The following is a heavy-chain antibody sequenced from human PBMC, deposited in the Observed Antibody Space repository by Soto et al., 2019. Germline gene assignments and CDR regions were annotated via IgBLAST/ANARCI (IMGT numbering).Heavy chain of an antibody. CDR2: INHSGST. D-gene: IGHD6-13*01. Sequence: SETLFLTCAVYGGSFSGYYWSWMRQPPWKGLEWIGEINHSGSTNYNPSLKSRVTISVDTSKNQFSLKLSSVTAADTAVYYCARGGIAGQQTYYYYGMDVWGQGTTVTVSS. J-gene: IGHJ6*02. V-gene: IGHV4-34*01. CDR1: GGSFSGYY. CDR3: ARGGIAGQQTYYYYGMDV.